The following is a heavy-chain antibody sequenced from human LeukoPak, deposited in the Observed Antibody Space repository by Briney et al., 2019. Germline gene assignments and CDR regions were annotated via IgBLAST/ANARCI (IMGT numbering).Heavy chain of an antibody. CDR1: GGSISSYY. J-gene: IGHJ6*02. CDR3: ARERTGIAARPDKNYSYHGMDV. D-gene: IGHD6-6*01. V-gene: IGHV4-59*01. CDR2: IYYRGST. Sequence: SETLSLTCTVSGGSISSYYRSWIRQPPGKGLEWIGYIYYRGSTNYNPSLKSRVTISVDTSKNRVSLKLRSVTAADTAVNCCARERTGIAARPDKNYSYHGMDVWGQGTTVTVSS.